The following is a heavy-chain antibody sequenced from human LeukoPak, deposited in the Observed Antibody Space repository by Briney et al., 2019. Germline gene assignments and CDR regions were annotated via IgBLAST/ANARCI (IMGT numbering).Heavy chain of an antibody. J-gene: IGHJ4*02. Sequence: SETLSLTCAVCGESFTTFYWVWIRQTPGKGLEWGGEINHTGSTNYNASLKSRVTISIDTSTNQFSLRLRSVTDADTAVYYCARISVGDYVWGSYRKAAFDYWGQGTLVTVSS. D-gene: IGHD3-16*01. CDR3: ARISVGDYVWGSYRKAAFDY. CDR1: GESFTTFY. CDR2: INHTGST. V-gene: IGHV4-34*01.